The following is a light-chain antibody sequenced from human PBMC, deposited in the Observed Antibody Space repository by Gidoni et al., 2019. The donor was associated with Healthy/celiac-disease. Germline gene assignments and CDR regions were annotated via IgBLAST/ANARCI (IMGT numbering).Light chain of an antibody. Sequence: MVLTQSPATLSLSPGERATLSCRASQSVSSYLAWYQQKPGQAPRLLIYDASNRATGIPARFSGSGSGTDFTLTISSLEPEDFAVYYCQQRSNWPFTFGGGTKVEIK. J-gene: IGKJ4*01. CDR2: DAS. CDR1: QSVSSY. V-gene: IGKV3-11*01. CDR3: QQRSNWPFT.